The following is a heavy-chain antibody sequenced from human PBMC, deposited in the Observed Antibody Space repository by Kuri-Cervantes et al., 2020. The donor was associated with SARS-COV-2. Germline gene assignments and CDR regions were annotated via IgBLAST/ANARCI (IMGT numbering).Heavy chain of an antibody. CDR1: GFTFSSYG. CDR3: AKDMYYDSSGFYDAFDT. J-gene: IGHJ3*02. CDR2: IRYDGSNK. V-gene: IGHV3-30*02. D-gene: IGHD3-22*01. Sequence: GESLKISCAASGFTFSSYGMHWVRQAPGKGLEWVAFIRYDGSNKYYADSVKGRFTISRDNSKNTLYLQMNSLRAEDTAVYYCAKDMYYDSSGFYDAFDTWGQGTMVTVSS.